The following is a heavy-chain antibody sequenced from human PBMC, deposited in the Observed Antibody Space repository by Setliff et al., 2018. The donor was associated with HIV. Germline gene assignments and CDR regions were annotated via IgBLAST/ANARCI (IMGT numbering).Heavy chain of an antibody. V-gene: IGHV5-51*01. CDR1: GSNFATYW. J-gene: IGHJ4*02. CDR2: LYFGDSDP. D-gene: IGHD2-15*01. CDR3: ARGRGGYFGGGRYYNLPYFDS. Sequence: GESLKISCKTSGSNFATYWVGWVRQMPGKGLEWLGILYFGDSDPKYNPSFEGQVTISADKSIKTAFLQWRSLEASDTAIYYCARGRGGYFGGGRYYNLPYFDSWGQGTLVIVSS.